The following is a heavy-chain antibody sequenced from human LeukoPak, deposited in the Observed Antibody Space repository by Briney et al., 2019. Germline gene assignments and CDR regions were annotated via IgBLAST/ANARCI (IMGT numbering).Heavy chain of an antibody. J-gene: IGHJ4*02. V-gene: IGHV3-11*01. CDR3: ARERIAAADY. D-gene: IGHD6-13*01. Sequence: GGSLRLSCAASGFTFSDYCMSWIRQAPGKGLEWVSYISSSGGTIYYADSVKGRFTISRDNAKNSLYLQMNSLRAEDTAVYYCARERIAAADYWGQGTLVTVSS. CDR1: GFTFSDYC. CDR2: ISSSGGTI.